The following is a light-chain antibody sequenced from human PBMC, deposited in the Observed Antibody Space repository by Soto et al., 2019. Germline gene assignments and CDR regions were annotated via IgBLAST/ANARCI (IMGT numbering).Light chain of an antibody. J-gene: IGKJ1*01. CDR2: HAS. CDR1: QNIGNY. V-gene: IGKV1-39*01. Sequence: DIQVTQSPASLSASVGDRVSITCRASQNIGNYLRWYQQKAGKAPKLLIFHASSLQSGVPSRFSGSGSGTDFALTISSLQPEDFATYYCQQSYNTPRTFGQGTKVEIK. CDR3: QQSYNTPRT.